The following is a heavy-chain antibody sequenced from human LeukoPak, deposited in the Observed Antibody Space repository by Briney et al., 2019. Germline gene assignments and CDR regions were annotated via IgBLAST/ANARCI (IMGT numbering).Heavy chain of an antibody. D-gene: IGHD2-8*01. Sequence: GGSLRLSCAASGFTFSSSAMSWVRQAPGKGLEWVSAISGSGGSTYYADSVKGRFTISRDNSKNTLYLQMNSLRAEDTAVYYCARVGYCTNGVCLNFDYWGQGTLVTVSS. CDR2: ISGSGGST. V-gene: IGHV3-23*01. CDR1: GFTFSSSA. CDR3: ARVGYCTNGVCLNFDY. J-gene: IGHJ4*02.